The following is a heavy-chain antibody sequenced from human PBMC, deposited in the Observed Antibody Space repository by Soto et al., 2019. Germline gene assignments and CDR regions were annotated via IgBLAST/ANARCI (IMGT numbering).Heavy chain of an antibody. D-gene: IGHD2-15*01. CDR1: GYTFTNND. Sequence: ASVKVSCKASGYTFTNNDINWVRQATGQGPEWMGWINPKSGNTGYAHQFQGRVTMTWQTSTSTAYMELSGLRSEDTAVYYCARVVSGGHSDYWGQGTPVTAPQ. CDR2: INPKSGNT. CDR3: ARVVSGGHSDY. V-gene: IGHV1-8*01. J-gene: IGHJ4*02.